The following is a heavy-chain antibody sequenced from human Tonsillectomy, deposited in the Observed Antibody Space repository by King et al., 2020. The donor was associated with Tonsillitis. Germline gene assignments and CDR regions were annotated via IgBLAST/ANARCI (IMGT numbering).Heavy chain of an antibody. D-gene: IGHD1-26*01. V-gene: IGHV1-2*02. CDR3: ARERQTEVDTKSFDP. Sequence: QLVQSGAEVKKPGASVKVSCKASGYTFTDYYIHWVRQAPGQGLEWMAWINPKNGDSKSAQTFQGRVTMTRATYMCTAYMDLRSLRSGDTTVYYCARERQTEVDTKSFDPWGQGTLVTVAS. CDR1: GYTFTDYY. CDR2: INPKNGDS. J-gene: IGHJ5*02.